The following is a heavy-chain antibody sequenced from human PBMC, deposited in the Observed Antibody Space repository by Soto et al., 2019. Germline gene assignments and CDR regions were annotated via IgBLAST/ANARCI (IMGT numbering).Heavy chain of an antibody. D-gene: IGHD3-10*01. CDR1: RYTFTSYY. V-gene: IGHV1-46*01. CDR2: INPSGGST. Sequence: QVQLVQSGAEVKKPGASVKVSCKASRYTFTSYYMHWVRQAPGQGLEWMGIINPSGGSTSYAQKFQGRVTMTRDTSTRTVYMELSSLRSEDTAVYYCARDRVVRGGPFDYWGQGTLVTVSS. J-gene: IGHJ4*02. CDR3: ARDRVVRGGPFDY.